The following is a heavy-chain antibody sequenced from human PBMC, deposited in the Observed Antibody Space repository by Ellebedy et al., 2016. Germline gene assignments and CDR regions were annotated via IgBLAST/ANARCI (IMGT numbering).Heavy chain of an antibody. J-gene: IGHJ5*02. V-gene: IGHV3-48*01. D-gene: IGHD7-27*01. CDR1: RLTFSSYP. CDR3: VRDYWGPAGP. CDR2: ISSSSSTI. Sequence: GESLKISCAASRLTFSSYPMNWVRQAPGKGLEWVSYISSSSSTIYYADSVKGRFTISRDNAKNSLFLQMNSLRIEDTAVYFCVRDYWGPAGPWGQGTMVIVSS.